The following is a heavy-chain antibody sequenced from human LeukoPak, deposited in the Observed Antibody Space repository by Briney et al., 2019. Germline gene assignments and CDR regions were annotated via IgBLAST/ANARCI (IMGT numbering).Heavy chain of an antibody. J-gene: IGHJ3*02. CDR2: INPKNGDT. CDR1: GYTFTDFY. CDR3: AREAGDNAYDI. Sequence: ASVKVSCKASGYTFTDFYMHWVRQAPGQGLEWMGWINPKNGDTGYVQKFQGRVTMTRDTSISTSYMEVSRLTSDDTAVYYCAREAGDNAYDIWGQGTVVTVSS. V-gene: IGHV1-2*02. D-gene: IGHD2-21*01.